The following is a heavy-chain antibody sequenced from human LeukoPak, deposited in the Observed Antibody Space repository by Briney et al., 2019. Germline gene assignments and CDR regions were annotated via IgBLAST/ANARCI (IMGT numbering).Heavy chain of an antibody. D-gene: IGHD6-19*01. V-gene: IGHV3-74*01. CDR3: ARGSAKGGRGLQWLVQGVNDY. CDR2: ITSDGSST. J-gene: IGHJ4*02. CDR1: GFTFSSYW. Sequence: GGSLRLSCAASGFTFSSYWMYWVRQAPGKGLMWVSRITSDGSSTSCADSVKGRFTISRDNAKNTLYLQMNSLRAEDTAVYYCARGSAKGGRGLQWLVQGVNDYWGQGTLVTVSS.